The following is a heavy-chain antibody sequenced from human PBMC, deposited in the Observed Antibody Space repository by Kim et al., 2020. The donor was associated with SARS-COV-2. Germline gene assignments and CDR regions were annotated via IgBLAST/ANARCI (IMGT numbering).Heavy chain of an antibody. CDR3: ARDAGDGLIEY. CDR2: MQYSGST. CDR1: GGSISSYY. D-gene: IGHD7-27*01. J-gene: IGHJ4*02. Sequence: SETLSLTCTVSGGSISSYYWSWIRQPPGKGLEWIGYMQYSGSTNYNPSLKSRVTISVDTSKNQFSLKMSFVTAADTAVYYCARDAGDGLIEYWGQGTLAT. V-gene: IGHV4-59*01.